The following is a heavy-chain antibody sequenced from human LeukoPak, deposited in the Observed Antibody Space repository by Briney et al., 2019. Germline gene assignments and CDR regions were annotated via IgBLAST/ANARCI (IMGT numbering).Heavy chain of an antibody. V-gene: IGHV4-59*01. Sequence: SETLSLTCTVSGGSISSYYWSWIRQPPGKGLEWIGYVYYSGSTNYNPSLKSRVTISVDTSKNQFSLKLSSVTAADTAVYYCARDMGRLSSGWSKSYFDYWGQGTLVTVSS. CDR3: ARDMGRLSSGWSKSYFDY. J-gene: IGHJ4*02. CDR1: GGSISSYY. CDR2: VYYSGST. D-gene: IGHD6-19*01.